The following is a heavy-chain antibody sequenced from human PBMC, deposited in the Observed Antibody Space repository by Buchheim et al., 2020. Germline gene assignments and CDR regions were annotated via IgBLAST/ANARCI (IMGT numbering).Heavy chain of an antibody. J-gene: IGHJ6*02. CDR3: ARDPPAYYDFWSGYPSNYGMDV. Sequence: QVQLVQSGAEVKKPGASVQVSCKASGYTFTSFYIHWVRQAPGQGLEWMGIINPSGGRTSYAQKFQGRVTMTRDTSTSTVYMDLSSLRSEDTAVYYCARDPPAYYDFWSGYPSNYGMDVWGQGTT. D-gene: IGHD3-3*01. V-gene: IGHV1-46*03. CDR2: INPSGGRT. CDR1: GYTFTSFY.